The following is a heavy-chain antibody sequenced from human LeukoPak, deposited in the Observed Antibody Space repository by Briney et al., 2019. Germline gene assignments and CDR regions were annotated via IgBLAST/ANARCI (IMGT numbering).Heavy chain of an antibody. CDR1: GGTFSSYA. CDR3: ARAYYDFWSGRPVDYMDV. CDR2: IIPIFGTA. J-gene: IGHJ6*03. Sequence: SVKVSCKASGGTFSSYAISWVRQAPGQGLEWMGGIIPIFGTANYAQKFQGRVTITTDESTSTAYMELSSLRSEDTAVYYCARAYYDFWSGRPVDYMDVWGKGTTVTVSS. V-gene: IGHV1-69*05. D-gene: IGHD3-3*01.